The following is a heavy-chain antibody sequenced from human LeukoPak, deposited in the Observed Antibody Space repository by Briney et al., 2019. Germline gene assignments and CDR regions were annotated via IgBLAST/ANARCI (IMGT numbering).Heavy chain of an antibody. J-gene: IGHJ1*01. Sequence: SETLSLTCTVSGGSIRSNSYYWSWIRQRPGKGLEWIGYIYYTGSTYYNPSLMSRVTISVDTSKNQFSLKLSSVTAADTAVYYCARGVSYYDSSGYYNEYFQHWGQGTLVTVSS. CDR3: ARGVSYYDSSGYYNEYFQH. CDR2: IYYTGST. V-gene: IGHV4-30-4*01. CDR1: GGSIRSNSYY. D-gene: IGHD3-22*01.